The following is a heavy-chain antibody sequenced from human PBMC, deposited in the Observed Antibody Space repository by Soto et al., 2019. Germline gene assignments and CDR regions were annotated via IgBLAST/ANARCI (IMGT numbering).Heavy chain of an antibody. D-gene: IGHD6-13*01. CDR3: ARLAAAANYLDS. CDR2: IYSSGTS. Sequence: SETLSLTCTVSGGSISNYYWTWIRQPPGKGLEWIGYIYSSGTSTYNPSLKSRVTISINTSNNPFSLWLSSVTAADTAVYYCARLAAAANYLDSWGQGTLVTVS. J-gene: IGHJ4*02. CDR1: GGSISNYY. V-gene: IGHV4-59*08.